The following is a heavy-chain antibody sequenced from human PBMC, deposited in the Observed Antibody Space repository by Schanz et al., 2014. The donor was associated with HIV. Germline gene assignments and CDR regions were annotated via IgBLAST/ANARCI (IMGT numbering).Heavy chain of an antibody. V-gene: IGHV3-33*06. Sequence: VQLVESGGGLIQRGGSLRLSCAASGFAVSSNFLNWVRQAPGKGLEWVAVTWYDGSNKYYADSVKGRFTISRDNSKNTLFLQLNSIRAEETAVYYCAKDKTAAGRGYFQHWGQGTLVTVSS. CDR3: AKDKTAAGRGYFQH. CDR1: GFAVSSNF. J-gene: IGHJ1*01. D-gene: IGHD6-13*01. CDR2: TWYDGSNK.